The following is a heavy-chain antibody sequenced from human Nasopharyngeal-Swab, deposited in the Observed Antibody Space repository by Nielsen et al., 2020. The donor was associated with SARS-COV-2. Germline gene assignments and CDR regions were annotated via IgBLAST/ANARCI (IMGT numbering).Heavy chain of an antibody. CDR3: ARSMYCSSTSCRYYFDY. CDR1: GGSFSSAGYF. J-gene: IGHJ4*02. Sequence: SETLSLTCTVSGGSFSSAGYFWTWIRQHPGKGLEWIGYIYCSGSTYYNPSLKSRVTISVDTSKNHFSLKLSSVTAADTAVYFCARSMYCSSTSCRYYFDYWGQGTLVTVSS. D-gene: IGHD2-2*01. V-gene: IGHV4-31*03. CDR2: IYCSGST.